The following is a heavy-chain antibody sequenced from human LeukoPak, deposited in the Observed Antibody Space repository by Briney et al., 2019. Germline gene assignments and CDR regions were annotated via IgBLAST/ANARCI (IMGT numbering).Heavy chain of an antibody. CDR3: ARVVDTHFDY. V-gene: IGHV3-74*01. D-gene: IGHD5-18*01. CDR2: IKSDWSTT. J-gene: IGHJ4*02. CDR1: VFTFSSYW. Sequence: EAGGSLRLACAASVFTFSSYWMHWGRQAPGKGLVWVSRIKSDWSTTTYADAVKGRFTIPRDHAKNTLYLQMNSLRAEDTAVYYCARVVDTHFDYWGQGTLVTVSS.